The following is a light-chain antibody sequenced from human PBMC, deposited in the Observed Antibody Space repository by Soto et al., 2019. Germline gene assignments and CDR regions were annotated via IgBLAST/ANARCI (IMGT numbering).Light chain of an antibody. CDR3: QQYYDTPLT. CDR1: QSVLYSSNNKNY. V-gene: IGKV4-1*01. CDR2: WAS. Sequence: DIVMTQSPDSLAVSLGERATINCKSSQSVLYSSNNKNYLAWYQQKPGQPPKLVIYWASTRESGVPDRFSGSGSGTDFTLTISSLQAEDVAVYYCQQYYDTPLTFGQGTKVEIK. J-gene: IGKJ1*01.